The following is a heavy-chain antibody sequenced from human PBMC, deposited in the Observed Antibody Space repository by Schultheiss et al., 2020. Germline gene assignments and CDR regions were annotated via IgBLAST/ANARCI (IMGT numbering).Heavy chain of an antibody. CDR3: ARHTTTVVIGGIDY. CDR2: INHSGST. CDR1: GGSFSGYY. D-gene: IGHD4-23*01. V-gene: IGHV4-34*01. J-gene: IGHJ4*02. Sequence: SETLSLTCAVYGGSFSGYYWSWIRQPPGKGLEWIGEINHSGSTNYNPSLKSRVTISVDTSKNQFSLKLSSVTAADTAVYYCARHTTTVVIGGIDYWGQGTLVTVSS.